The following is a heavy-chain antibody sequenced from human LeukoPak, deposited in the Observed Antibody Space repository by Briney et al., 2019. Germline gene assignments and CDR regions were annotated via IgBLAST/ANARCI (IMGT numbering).Heavy chain of an antibody. CDR2: INPKNGGT. CDR1: GYTFTDYY. V-gene: IGHV1-2*06. CDR3: ATDHLDFWSGYNNWFDP. D-gene: IGHD3-3*01. J-gene: IGHJ5*02. Sequence: GASVKVSCKASGYTFTDYYIHWVRQAPGQGLEWMGRINPKNGGTNYARKFQGRVTLTRDTSISTAYMELSRLRSDDTAVYYCATDHLDFWSGYNNWFDPWGQGTLVTVSS.